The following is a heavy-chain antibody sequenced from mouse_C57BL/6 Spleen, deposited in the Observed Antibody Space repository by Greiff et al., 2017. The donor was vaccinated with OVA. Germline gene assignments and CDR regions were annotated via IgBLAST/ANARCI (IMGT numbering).Heavy chain of an antibody. Sequence: QVQLQQPGAELVMPGASVKLSCKASGYTFTSYWMHWVKQRTGQGLEWIGEIDPSDSYTNYNQKFKGKSTLTVDKSSSTAYMQLSSLTSEDSAVYYCARGYGSSYDAMDYWGQVTSVTVSS. CDR2: IDPSDSYT. CDR3: ARGYGSSYDAMDY. V-gene: IGHV1-69*01. CDR1: GYTFTSYW. J-gene: IGHJ4*01. D-gene: IGHD1-1*01.